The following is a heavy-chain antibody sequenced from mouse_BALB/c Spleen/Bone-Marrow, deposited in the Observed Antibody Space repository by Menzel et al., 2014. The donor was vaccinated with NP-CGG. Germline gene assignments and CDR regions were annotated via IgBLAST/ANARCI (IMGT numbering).Heavy chain of an antibody. Sequence: QVQLQQPGAELVKPGASVKMSCKASDYTFTSSWIHWVKQRPGQGLEWIGYIDPRTGYTKYNQKFKAKATLTADKSSSTAFMQLNSLASEDSSGYYCSEYGDAYWGQGTLVTVSA. CDR2: IDPRTGYT. V-gene: IGHV1-7*01. CDR3: SEYGDAY. D-gene: IGHD2-13*01. CDR1: DYTFTSSW. J-gene: IGHJ3*01.